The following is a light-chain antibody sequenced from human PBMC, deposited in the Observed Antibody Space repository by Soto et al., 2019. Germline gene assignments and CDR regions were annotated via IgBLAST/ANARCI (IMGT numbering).Light chain of an antibody. CDR2: GAS. CDR3: QQYGSSPLT. J-gene: IGKJ4*01. V-gene: IGKV3-20*01. CDR1: QSVSSNY. Sequence: EIVLTQFPGTLSVSPGESATLPCRASQSVSSNYLAWYQQKPGQAPRLVIYGASSRATGIPDRFSGSGSGTDFTLTISRLEPEDFAVYYCQQYGSSPLTFGGGTKVDIK.